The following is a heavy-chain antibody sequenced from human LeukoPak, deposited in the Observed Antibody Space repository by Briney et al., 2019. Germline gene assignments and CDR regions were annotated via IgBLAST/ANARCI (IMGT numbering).Heavy chain of an antibody. Sequence: GRSLRLSCAASGFTFDDYAMHWVRQAPGKGLEWVSGISWNSGSIGYADSVKGRFTISRDNAKNSLYLQMNSLRAEDTALYYCAKDYGSGSYGYWGQGTLVTVSS. CDR1: GFTFDDYA. D-gene: IGHD3-10*01. CDR2: ISWNSGSI. V-gene: IGHV3-9*01. J-gene: IGHJ4*02. CDR3: AKDYGSGSYGY.